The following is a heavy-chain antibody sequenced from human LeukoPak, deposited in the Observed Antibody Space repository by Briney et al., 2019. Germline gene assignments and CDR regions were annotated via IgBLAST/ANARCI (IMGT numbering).Heavy chain of an antibody. D-gene: IGHD2-2*01. J-gene: IGHJ6*03. V-gene: IGHV1-69*01. CDR2: IIPMFGTA. CDR3: ARAPVVPAAMVRFYYYYYYMDV. Sequence: SVKVSCKASGGTFSSYAISWVRQAPGQGLEWMGGIIPMFGTANYAQKFQGRVTITADESTSTAYMELSSLRSEDTAVYYCARAPVVPAAMVRFYYYYYYMDVWGKGTTVTVSS. CDR1: GGTFSSYA.